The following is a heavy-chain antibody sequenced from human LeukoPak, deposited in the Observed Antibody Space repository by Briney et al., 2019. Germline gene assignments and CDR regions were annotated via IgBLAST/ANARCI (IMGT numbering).Heavy chain of an antibody. CDR2: ISSSSTYI. J-gene: IGHJ4*02. D-gene: IGHD3-3*01. CDR1: GFTFSSYS. CDR3: ARDWSGDDY. V-gene: IGHV3-21*01. Sequence: GGSLRLSCGASGFTFSSYSMSWVRQAPGKGLEWVSSISSSSTYIYYVDLVKGRFTISRDDAKNSLYLQMNSLRPEDTALYYCARDWSGDDYWGQGTLVTVSS.